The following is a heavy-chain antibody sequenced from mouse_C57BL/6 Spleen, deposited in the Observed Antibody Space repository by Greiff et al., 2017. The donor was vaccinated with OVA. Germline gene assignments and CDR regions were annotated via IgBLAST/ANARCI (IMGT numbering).Heavy chain of an antibody. CDR1: GFNIKDYY. CDR2: IDPEAGET. V-gene: IGHV14-2*01. J-gene: IGHJ1*03. D-gene: IGHD1-1*01. CDR3: ARNYGSSYGYFDV. Sequence: VQLQQSGAELVKPGASVKLSCTASGFNIKDYYMHWVKQRTEQGLEWIGRIDPEAGETKYAPKFQGKATITADTSSNTAYLQLSSLTSEDTAVDYCARNYGSSYGYFDVWGTGTTVTVSS.